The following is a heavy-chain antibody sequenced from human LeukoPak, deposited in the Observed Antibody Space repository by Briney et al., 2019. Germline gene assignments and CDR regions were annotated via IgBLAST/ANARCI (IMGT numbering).Heavy chain of an antibody. J-gene: IGHJ5*02. CDR1: GGSISSYY. D-gene: IGHD3-16*01. CDR3: ARGGGGVITMTDGWFDP. Sequence: SETLSLTCTVSGGSISSYYWSWIRQPPGKGLEWIGYIYYSGSTNYNPSLKSRVTISVDTSKNQFSLKLSSVTAADTAVYYCARGGGGVITMTDGWFDPWGQGTLVTVSS. V-gene: IGHV4-59*01. CDR2: IYYSGST.